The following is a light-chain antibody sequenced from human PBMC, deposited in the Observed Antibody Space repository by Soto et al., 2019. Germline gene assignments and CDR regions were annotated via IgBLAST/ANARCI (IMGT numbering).Light chain of an antibody. CDR3: QQYNSYS. J-gene: IGKJ1*01. V-gene: IGKV1-5*03. CDR1: QSISSW. CDR2: KAS. Sequence: DIQMIQSPSTLSASVGDRVTIAFRASQSISSWLAWYQQKPGKAPKLLIYKASSLESGVPSRFSGSGSGTEFTLTISSLQPDDFATYYCQQYNSYSFGQGTKVDTK.